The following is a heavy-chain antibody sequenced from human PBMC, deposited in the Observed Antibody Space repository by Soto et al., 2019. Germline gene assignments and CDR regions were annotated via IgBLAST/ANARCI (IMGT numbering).Heavy chain of an antibody. Sequence: EGQLLQSGGGLVQPGESLRVSCAASGFTFSSSGMSWVRQAPGKGLEWVSSISVRGCYRYYADSVKGRFTISRDNSKNTLDLQMNSLTAEDTAVYYCANHGGFDFWGQGTMVAVSS. CDR2: ISVRGCYR. D-gene: IGHD4-17*01. CDR1: GFTFSSSG. J-gene: IGHJ3*01. CDR3: ANHGGFDF. V-gene: IGHV3-23*01.